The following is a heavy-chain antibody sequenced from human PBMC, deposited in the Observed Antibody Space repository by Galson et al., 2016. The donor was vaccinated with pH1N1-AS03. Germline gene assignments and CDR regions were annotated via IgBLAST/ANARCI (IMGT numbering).Heavy chain of an antibody. CDR1: GFTFGDYA. J-gene: IGHJ4*02. Sequence: SLRLSCAASGFTFGDYAMSWFRQAPGKGLEWVGFIRSKSYGGTTEYAASVKGRFSISGDDSDSIVYLQMNGLKIEDTAVYYCSRCGGYPDYWGQGTLATVSS. V-gene: IGHV3-49*03. D-gene: IGHD2-21*01. CDR2: IRSKSYGGTT. CDR3: SRCGGYPDY.